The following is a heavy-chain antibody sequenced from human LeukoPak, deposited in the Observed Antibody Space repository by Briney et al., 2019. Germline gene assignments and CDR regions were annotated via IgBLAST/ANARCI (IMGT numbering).Heavy chain of an antibody. CDR1: GFIFSDYA. V-gene: IGHV3-23*01. J-gene: IGHJ4*02. CDR3: ARSADRCSSSTCYPFI. Sequence: GGSLRLSCAASGFIFSDYAMTWVRQAAGKGLEWISAISGRGSTTWYADSVKGRFTISRDNSKNTLYLQMNSLRAEDRAVYYCARSADRCSSSTCYPFIWGQGTLVTVSS. CDR2: ISGRGSTT. D-gene: IGHD2-2*01.